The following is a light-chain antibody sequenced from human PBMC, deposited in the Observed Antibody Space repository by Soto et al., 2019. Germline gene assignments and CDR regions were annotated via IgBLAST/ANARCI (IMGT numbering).Light chain of an antibody. V-gene: IGLV2-14*03. Sequence: QSVLTQPASVSGSPGQSIAISCTGTSSDIGNYNYVSWYQHHPGKAPQLMIYDVTSRPSGVSNRFSGSKSGNTASLTISGLQAEDEADYYCGSYTSNTTLSFVFGTGTKLNRP. J-gene: IGLJ1*01. CDR3: GSYTSNTTLSFV. CDR1: SSDIGNYNY. CDR2: DVT.